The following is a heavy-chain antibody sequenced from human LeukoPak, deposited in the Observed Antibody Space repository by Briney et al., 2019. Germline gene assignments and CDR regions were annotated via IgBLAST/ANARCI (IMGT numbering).Heavy chain of an antibody. CDR1: GFTFSTYA. CDR2: ISSRSIYI. D-gene: IGHD6-13*01. J-gene: IGHJ4*02. CDR3: ARDPSAAGSFDY. V-gene: IGHV3-21*01. Sequence: PGGSLRLSCAASGFTFSTYAMSWVRQAPGKGLEWVSSISSRSIYIYYTDSLKGRFTISRDNAKNSLYLQMNSLRAEDTAVYYCARDPSAAGSFDYWGQGTLVTVSS.